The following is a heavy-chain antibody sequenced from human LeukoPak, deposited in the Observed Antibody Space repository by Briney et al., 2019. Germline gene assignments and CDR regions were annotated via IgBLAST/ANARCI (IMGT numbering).Heavy chain of an antibody. CDR1: GASISKSDYY. J-gene: IGHJ4*02. D-gene: IGHD3-10*01. Sequence: SETLSLTCTVSGASISKSDYYWGWIRQPPGKGLEWIATIYYSGSTYYNPSLKSRVIISVDTSESQFSLQLSSVTATDTAVYYCARISLIRGIIPPFDYWGQGTLVTVSS. CDR2: IYYSGST. CDR3: ARISLIRGIIPPFDY. V-gene: IGHV4-39*01.